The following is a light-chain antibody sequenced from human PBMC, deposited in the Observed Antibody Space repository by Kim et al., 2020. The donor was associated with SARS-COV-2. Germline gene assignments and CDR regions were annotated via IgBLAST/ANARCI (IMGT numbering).Light chain of an antibody. J-gene: IGKJ5*01. Sequence: GARVTITCRASQGIASWLAWYQQKPGKAPKLLIYAASALQDGVPSRFSGSGSGTEFTLTINSLQPEDVATYYCQQSNNFPITFGQGTRLEIK. CDR1: QGIASW. CDR2: AAS. CDR3: QQSNNFPIT. V-gene: IGKV1-12*01.